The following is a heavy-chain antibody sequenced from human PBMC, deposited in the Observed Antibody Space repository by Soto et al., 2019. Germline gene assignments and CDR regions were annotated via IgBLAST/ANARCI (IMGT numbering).Heavy chain of an antibody. CDR2: ISGSGGST. J-gene: IGHJ4*02. D-gene: IGHD3-22*01. CDR3: AKGGYYYDSSGYYRPRCFDY. V-gene: IGHV3-23*01. CDR1: GFTFSSYA. Sequence: LRLSCAASGFTFSSYAMSWVRQAPGKGLEWVSAISGSGGSTYYADSVKGRFTISRDNSKNTLYLQMNSLRAEDTAVYYCAKGGYYYDSSGYYRPRCFDYWGQGTLVTVSS.